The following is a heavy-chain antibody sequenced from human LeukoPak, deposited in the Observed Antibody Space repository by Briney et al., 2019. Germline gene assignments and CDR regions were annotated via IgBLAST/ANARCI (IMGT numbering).Heavy chain of an antibody. CDR3: AILFRGRKTVTCNY. CDR1: GYTFTSYD. Sequence: ASVKVSCKASGYTFTSYDINWVRQATGQGLEWMGWMNPNSDNTGYAQKFQGRVTMTRNTSISTAYMELSSLRSEDTAVYYCAILFRGRKTVTCNYWGQGTLVTVSS. D-gene: IGHD3-10*01. J-gene: IGHJ4*02. CDR2: MNPNSDNT. V-gene: IGHV1-8*01.